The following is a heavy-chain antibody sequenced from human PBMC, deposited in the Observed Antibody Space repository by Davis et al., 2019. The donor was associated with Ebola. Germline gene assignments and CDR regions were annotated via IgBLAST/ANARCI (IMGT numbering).Heavy chain of an antibody. J-gene: IGHJ3*02. Sequence: GESLKISCAASGFTFSSYWMHWVRQAPGKGLVWVSRINSDGSSTSYADSVKGRFTISRDNAKNTLYLQMNSLRAEDTAVYYCARENWLVHDAFDIWGQGTMVTVSS. V-gene: IGHV3-74*01. CDR3: ARENWLVHDAFDI. CDR1: GFTFSSYW. D-gene: IGHD6-19*01. CDR2: INSDGSST.